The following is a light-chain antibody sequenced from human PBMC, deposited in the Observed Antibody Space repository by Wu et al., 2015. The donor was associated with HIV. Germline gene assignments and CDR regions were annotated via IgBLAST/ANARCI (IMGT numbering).Light chain of an antibody. CDR1: QSVSIY. J-gene: IGKJ4*01. CDR3: QQRDDWPLT. V-gene: IGKV3-11*01. CDR2: DVF. Sequence: EIVLTQSPATLSLSPGEKATLSCRASQSVSIYLAWYQQRLGQPPRLLIYDVFNRATGIPVRFSGSGSATDFHLTISSLAPEDSAIYYCQQRDDWPLTFGGGTRVEIK.